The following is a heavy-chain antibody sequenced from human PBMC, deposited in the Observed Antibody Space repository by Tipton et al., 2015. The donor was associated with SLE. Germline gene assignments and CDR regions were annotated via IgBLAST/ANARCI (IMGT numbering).Heavy chain of an antibody. Sequence: TLSLTCTVSGGSISPYYWSWIRQPPGKGLEWIGYIYYSGSTNYNPSLKSRVTISVDTSNNQFSMRLGSVTTADTAVYYCARVGRTRGLGWFDPWGQGTLVTVSS. D-gene: IGHD3-10*01. CDR2: IYYSGST. CDR3: ARVGRTRGLGWFDP. CDR1: GGSISPYY. J-gene: IGHJ5*02. V-gene: IGHV4-59*01.